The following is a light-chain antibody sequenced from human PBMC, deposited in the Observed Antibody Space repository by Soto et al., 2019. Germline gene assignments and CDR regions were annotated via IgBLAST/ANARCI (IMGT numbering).Light chain of an antibody. CDR1: SSDVGGYNY. Sequence: QSALTQPPSASGSLGQSVTISCTGTSSDVGGYNYVSWYQQHPGKAPKLMIYEVSKRPSGVPDRFSGSKSGNTASLTVSGLQAEDEADYYCSSYAGSNNPFIFGTGTKATVL. CDR3: SSYAGSNNPFI. V-gene: IGLV2-8*01. CDR2: EVS. J-gene: IGLJ1*01.